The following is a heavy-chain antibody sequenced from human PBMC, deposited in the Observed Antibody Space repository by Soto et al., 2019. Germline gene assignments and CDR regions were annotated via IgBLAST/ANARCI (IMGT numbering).Heavy chain of an antibody. D-gene: IGHD6-19*01. J-gene: IGHJ6*02. CDR2: IIPILGIA. CDR3: ARRGWLDNYGMDV. CDR1: GGTFSSYT. V-gene: IGHV1-69*02. Sequence: SVKVSCKASGGTFSSYTISWVRQAPGQGLEWMGRIIPILGIANYAQKFQGRVTITADKSTSTAYMELSSLRSEDTAVYYCARRGWLDNYGMDVWGQGTTVTVSS.